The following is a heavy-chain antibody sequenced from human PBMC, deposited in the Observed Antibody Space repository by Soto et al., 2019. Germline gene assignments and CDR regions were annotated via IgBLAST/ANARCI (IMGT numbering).Heavy chain of an antibody. V-gene: IGHV1-18*01. J-gene: IGHJ4*02. Sequence: QVQLVQSGAEVKKPGASVKVSCKASGYSFTSYGISWVRQAPGQGLEWMEWISGYNGNKKYAQKLQRRATMTTDTSTITAYMELTSLRSDDTAVHYCARYLWQQLVDFWGQGTLVTVSS. D-gene: IGHD6-13*01. CDR2: ISGYNGNK. CDR1: GYSFTSYG. CDR3: ARYLWQQLVDF.